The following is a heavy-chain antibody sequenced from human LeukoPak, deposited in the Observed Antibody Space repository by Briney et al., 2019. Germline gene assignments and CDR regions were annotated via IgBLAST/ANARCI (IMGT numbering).Heavy chain of an antibody. J-gene: IGHJ4*02. CDR1: GFIFSDHH. CDR3: VRVWRGYYFDS. V-gene: IGHV3-72*01. CDR2: VRNKANTYST. D-gene: IGHD3-10*01. Sequence: GGSLRLACAASGFIFSDHHMDWVRQAPGKGLEWVGRVRNKANTYSTNYAASVRGRFSITRDDSMNSVYLQMNSLKTEDTAVYYCVRVWRGYYFDSWGQGILVTVSS.